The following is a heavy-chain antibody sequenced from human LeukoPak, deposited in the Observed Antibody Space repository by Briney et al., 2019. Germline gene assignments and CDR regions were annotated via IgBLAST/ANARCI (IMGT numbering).Heavy chain of an antibody. CDR2: IYSGGST. Sequence: GGSLRLSCAASGFTVSSNYMSWVRQAPGKGLEWVSVIYSGGSTYYADSVKGRFTISRDNSKNTLYLQMNSLRAEDTAVYYCARAPDVDTAMVFDPWGQGTLVTVSS. V-gene: IGHV3-53*01. D-gene: IGHD5-18*01. J-gene: IGHJ5*02. CDR3: ARAPDVDTAMVFDP. CDR1: GFTVSSNY.